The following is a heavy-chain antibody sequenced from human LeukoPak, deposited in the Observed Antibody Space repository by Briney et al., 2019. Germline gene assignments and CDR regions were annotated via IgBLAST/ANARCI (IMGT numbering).Heavy chain of an antibody. CDR3: ARAYYYDSSGYYRADAFDI. J-gene: IGHJ3*02. V-gene: IGHV4-59*01. Sequence: SETLSLTCTVSGGSISSYYWSWIRQPPGKGLEWIGYIYYSGSTNYNPSLKSLVTISVDTSKNQFSLKLSPVTAADTAVYYCARAYYYDSSGYYRADAFDIWGQGTMVTVSS. CDR2: IYYSGST. D-gene: IGHD3-22*01. CDR1: GGSISSYY.